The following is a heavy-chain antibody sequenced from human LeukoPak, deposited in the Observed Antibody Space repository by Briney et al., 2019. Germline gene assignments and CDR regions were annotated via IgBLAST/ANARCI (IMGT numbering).Heavy chain of an antibody. CDR2: ISSSGSTI. Sequence: GGSLRPSCAASGFTFSGYEMNWVRQAPGKGLEWVSYISSSGSTIYYADSVKGRFTISRDNAKNSLYLQMNSLRAEDTAVYYCARVRAYYFDYWGQGTLVTVSS. CDR1: GFTFSGYE. V-gene: IGHV3-48*03. D-gene: IGHD3-16*01. J-gene: IGHJ4*02. CDR3: ARVRAYYFDY.